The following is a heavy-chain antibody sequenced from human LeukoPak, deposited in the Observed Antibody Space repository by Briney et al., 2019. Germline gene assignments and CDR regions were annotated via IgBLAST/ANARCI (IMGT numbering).Heavy chain of an antibody. CDR1: GFTFSSYS. J-gene: IGHJ4*02. CDR3: ARDYYDSSGYYYLADY. V-gene: IGHV3-21*01. D-gene: IGHD3-22*01. CDR2: ISSSSSYI. Sequence: GGSLRLSCAASGFTFSSYSMTWVRQAPGKGLEWVSSISSSSSYIYYADSVKRRFTISRDNAKNSLYLQMNSMRAEDTAVYYCARDYYDSSGYYYLADYWGQGTLVTVSS.